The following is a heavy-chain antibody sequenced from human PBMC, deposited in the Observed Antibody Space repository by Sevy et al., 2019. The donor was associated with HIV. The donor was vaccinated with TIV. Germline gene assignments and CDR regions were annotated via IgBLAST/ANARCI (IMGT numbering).Heavy chain of an antibody. J-gene: IGHJ4*02. Sequence: GGSLRLSCAASGFTFSSYAMSWVRQAPGKGLEWVSAISGSGGSTYYADSVKGRFTISRDNSKNTLYLQMNRLRAEDTAVYYCAKGIAAAGTQYWGQGTLVTVSS. CDR3: AKGIAAAGTQY. CDR1: GFTFSSYA. D-gene: IGHD6-13*01. V-gene: IGHV3-23*01. CDR2: ISGSGGST.